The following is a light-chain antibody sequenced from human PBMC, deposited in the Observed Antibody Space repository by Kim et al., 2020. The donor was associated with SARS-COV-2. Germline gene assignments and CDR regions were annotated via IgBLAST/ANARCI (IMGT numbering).Light chain of an antibody. J-gene: IGLJ2*01. Sequence: VAPGQTASITCSGDKLGDKYACWYQQKPGQSPVLVIYQDSKWPSGIPERVSGSNSGNTATLTISGTQAMDEADYYCQAWDSSTVVFGGGTQLTVL. CDR1: KLGDKY. V-gene: IGLV3-1*01. CDR3: QAWDSSTVV. CDR2: QDS.